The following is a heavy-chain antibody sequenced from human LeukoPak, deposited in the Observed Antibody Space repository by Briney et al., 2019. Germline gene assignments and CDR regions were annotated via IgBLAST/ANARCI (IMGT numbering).Heavy chain of an antibody. CDR3: AGDQGGSAHRHAFDI. CDR1: GGSVDTIDYY. V-gene: IGHV4-61*08. Sequence: PSETLSLTCTVSGGSVDTIDYYWSWIRQPPGKGLEWIGYMYHTGSSIYSPSLKSRLTISVDTSKNRFTLNLSSMTAADTAVYYCAGDQGGSAHRHAFDIWGQGTLVTVSS. D-gene: IGHD1-26*01. CDR2: MYHTGSS. J-gene: IGHJ3*02.